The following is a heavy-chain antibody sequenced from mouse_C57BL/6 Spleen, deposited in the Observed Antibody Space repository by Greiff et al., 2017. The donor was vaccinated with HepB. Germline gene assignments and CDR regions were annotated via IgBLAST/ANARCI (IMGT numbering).Heavy chain of an antibody. D-gene: IGHD6-1*01. CDR2: IHPNSGST. V-gene: IGHV1-64*01. CDR1: GYTFTSYW. J-gene: IGHJ2*01. Sequence: QVHVKQPGAELVKPGASVKLSCKASGYTFTSYWMHWVKQRPGQGLEWIGMIHPNSGSTNYNEKFKSKATLTVDKSSSTAYMQLSSLTSEDSAVYYCATPSGAYFDYWGQGTTLTVSS. CDR3: ATPSGAYFDY.